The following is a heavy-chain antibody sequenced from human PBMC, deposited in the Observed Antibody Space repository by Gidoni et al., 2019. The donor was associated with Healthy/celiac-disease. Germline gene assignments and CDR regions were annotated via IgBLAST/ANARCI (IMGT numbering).Heavy chain of an antibody. CDR2: IGTAGDT. V-gene: IGHV3-13*01. CDR1: GFTFRSYD. Sequence: EVQLVESGGGLVQPGGSLRLSCAASGFTFRSYDMHWVRQATGKGLEWVSAIGTAGDTYYPGSVKGRFTISRENAKNSLYLQMNSLRAGDTAVYYGARDIGGGLRLGYYYGMDVWGQGTTVTVSS. D-gene: IGHD3-3*01. CDR3: ARDIGGGLRLGYYYGMDV. J-gene: IGHJ6*02.